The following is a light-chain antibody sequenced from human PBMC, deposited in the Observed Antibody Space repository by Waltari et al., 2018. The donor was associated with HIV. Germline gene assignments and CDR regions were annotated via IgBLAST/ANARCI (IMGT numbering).Light chain of an antibody. J-gene: IGLJ2*01. CDR3: SSFAGTHKL. V-gene: IGLV2-8*01. CDR1: NGDISDYNY. Sequence: QSALTQSPSASGSPGQSVNISCPGANGDISDYNYVSWYQQHSDRPPKLIIFEVTKRPSGFPDRFSGSKSGNTASLFVSGLQPEDEATYFCSSFAGTHKLFGGGTKLTVL. CDR2: EVT.